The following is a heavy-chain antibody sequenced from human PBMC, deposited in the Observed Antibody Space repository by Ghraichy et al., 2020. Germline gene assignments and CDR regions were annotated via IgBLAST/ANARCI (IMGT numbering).Heavy chain of an antibody. Sequence: GALRLSCAASGFTFSSYSMNWVRQAPGKGLEWVSSINSRSDYIYYADSLKGRFTVSRDNADNSLFLQMNSLRAEDTAVYYCATTADYLYFDYWGQGTLVTVSS. CDR1: GFTFSSYS. D-gene: IGHD4-11*01. CDR2: INSRSDYI. V-gene: IGHV3-21*01. CDR3: ATTADYLYFDY. J-gene: IGHJ4*02.